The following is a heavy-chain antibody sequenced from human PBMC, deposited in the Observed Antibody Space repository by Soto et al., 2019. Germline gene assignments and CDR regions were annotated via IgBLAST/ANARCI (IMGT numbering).Heavy chain of an antibody. D-gene: IGHD2-21*02. CDR3: AKDRGVTVLNHYFDY. J-gene: IGHJ4*02. CDR2: ISYDGSNK. CDR1: GFXFSSYG. V-gene: IGHV3-30*18. Sequence: GGSLXLSCAASGFXFSSYGMHWVRQAPGKGLEWVAVISYDGSNKYYADSVKGRFTISRDNSKNTLYLQMNSLRAEDTAVYYCAKDRGVTVLNHYFDYWGQGTLVTVSS.